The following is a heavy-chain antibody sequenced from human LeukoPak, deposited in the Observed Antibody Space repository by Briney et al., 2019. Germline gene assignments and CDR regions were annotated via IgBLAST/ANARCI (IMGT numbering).Heavy chain of an antibody. CDR3: AKDTTARYYYFDY. CDR2: ISGSGGST. D-gene: IGHD1-26*01. Sequence: SGGSLRLSCAASGCTFSSYAMSWVRQAPGKGLEWVSAISGSGGSTYYADSAKGRFTISRDNSKNTLYLQMNSLRAEDTAVYYCAKDTTARYYYFDYWGLGTLVTVSS. J-gene: IGHJ4*02. V-gene: IGHV3-23*01. CDR1: GCTFSSYA.